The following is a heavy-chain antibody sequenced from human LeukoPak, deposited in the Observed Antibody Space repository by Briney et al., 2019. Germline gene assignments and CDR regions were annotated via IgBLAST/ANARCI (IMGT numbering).Heavy chain of an antibody. J-gene: IGHJ4*02. CDR2: IYYSGST. D-gene: IGHD5-12*01. V-gene: IGHV4-39*07. CDR1: GGSISSNSYY. CDR3: ARYHSGYDDY. Sequence: SETLSLTCTVSGGSISSNSYYWGWIRQPPGKGLEWIGSIYYSGSTYYNPSFKSRLTISLDTSKNQFSLKLSSVTAADTALYYCARYHSGYDDYWGQGILVTVSS.